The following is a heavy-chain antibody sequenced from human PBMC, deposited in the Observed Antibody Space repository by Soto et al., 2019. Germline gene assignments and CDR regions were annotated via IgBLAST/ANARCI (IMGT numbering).Heavy chain of an antibody. J-gene: IGHJ4*02. D-gene: IGHD3-3*01. CDR1: GVSFTGYY. V-gene: IGHV4-34*01. Sequence: PSETLSLTRAFYGVSFTGYYWSWIRQPPGKGLEWIGEINHSGSTNYNPSVKSRVTISVDTYKKQFSLKLSSVTAADTAVYYCAASYYNFWSGYYLAYFDYWGQGTLVTVSS. CDR3: AASYYNFWSGYYLAYFDY. CDR2: INHSGST.